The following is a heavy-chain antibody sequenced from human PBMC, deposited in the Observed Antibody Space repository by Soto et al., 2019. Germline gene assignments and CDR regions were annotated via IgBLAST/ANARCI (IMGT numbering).Heavy chain of an antibody. V-gene: IGHV3-15*01. Sequence: GGSLRLSCAASGFTFSNAWMSWVRQAPGKGLEWVGRIKSKTDGGTTDYAAPVKGRFTISRDDSKNTLYLQMNSLKTEDTAVYYCTTDQVLLWFGELTQRFDYWGQGTLGTVSS. D-gene: IGHD3-10*01. CDR1: GFTFSNAW. CDR3: TTDQVLLWFGELTQRFDY. J-gene: IGHJ4*02. CDR2: IKSKTDGGTT.